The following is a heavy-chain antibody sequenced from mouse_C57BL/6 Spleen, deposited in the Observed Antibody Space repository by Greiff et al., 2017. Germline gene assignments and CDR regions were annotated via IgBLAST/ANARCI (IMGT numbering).Heavy chain of an antibody. J-gene: IGHJ4*01. D-gene: IGHD1-1*01. V-gene: IGHV1-66*01. Sequence: QVHVKQSGPELVKPGASVKISCKASGYSFTSYYIHWVKQRPGQGLEWIGWIYPGSGTNKYNEKFKGKATLTADTSSSTAYMQLSSLTSEDSAVYYCARDYYGSSSYAMDYWGQGTSVTVSS. CDR1: GYSFTSYY. CDR3: ARDYYGSSSYAMDY. CDR2: IYPGSGTN.